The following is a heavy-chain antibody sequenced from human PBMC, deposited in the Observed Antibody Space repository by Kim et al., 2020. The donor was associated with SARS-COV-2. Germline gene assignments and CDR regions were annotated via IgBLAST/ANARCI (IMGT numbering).Heavy chain of an antibody. J-gene: IGHJ4*02. V-gene: IGHV4-59*01. Sequence: SETLSLTCTVSGDSFTYYYCSWIRQLPGKGLEWLGYIYYGGNTNYNPSLKSRVTISLETSNNQFSLELTSMTAADTAVYYCARPEGRGSWRQFDYWGQGTPVTVSS. D-gene: IGHD6-19*01. CDR2: IYYGGNT. CDR1: GDSFTYYY. CDR3: ARPEGRGSWRQFDY.